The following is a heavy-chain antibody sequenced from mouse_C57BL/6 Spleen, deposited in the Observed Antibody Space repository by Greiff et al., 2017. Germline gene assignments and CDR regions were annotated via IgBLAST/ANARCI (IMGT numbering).Heavy chain of an antibody. CDR1: GFSLTSYA. CDR2: IWTGGGT. CDR3: ASIYYDYDEAMDY. J-gene: IGHJ4*01. Sequence: VQGVESGPGLVAPSQSLSITCTVSGFSLTSYAISWVRQPPGKGLEWLGVIWTGGGTNYNSALKSRLSISKDNSKSQVFLKMNSLQTDDTARYYCASIYYDYDEAMDYWGQGTSVTVSS. D-gene: IGHD2-4*01. V-gene: IGHV2-9-1*01.